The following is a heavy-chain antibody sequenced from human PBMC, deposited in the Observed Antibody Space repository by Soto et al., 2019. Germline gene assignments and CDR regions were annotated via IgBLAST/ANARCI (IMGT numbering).Heavy chain of an antibody. V-gene: IGHV3-43D*04. Sequence: PGGSLRLSCAASGFTFDDYAMHWVRQAPGKGLEWVSLISWDGGSTYYADSVKGRFTISRDNSKNSLYLQMNSLRAEDTALYYCAKDSYCSSTSCYKGYYYGMDVWGQGTTVTVSS. CDR2: ISWDGGST. CDR1: GFTFDDYA. CDR3: AKDSYCSSTSCYKGYYYGMDV. J-gene: IGHJ6*02. D-gene: IGHD2-2*02.